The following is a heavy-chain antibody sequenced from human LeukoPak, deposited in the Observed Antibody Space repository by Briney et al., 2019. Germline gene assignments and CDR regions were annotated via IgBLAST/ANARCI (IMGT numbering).Heavy chain of an antibody. CDR2: ISGSGDNT. CDR1: GFTFSSYA. D-gene: IGHD5-24*01. V-gene: IGHV3-23*01. Sequence: GGSLRLSCAASGFTFSSYAMSWVRQVPGKGLEWVSVISGSGDNTYYADSVKGRFAISRDNSKNTVFLQMNSLRAEDTAVYYCARDWGMTTIYSFDYWGQGTLVIVSS. J-gene: IGHJ4*02. CDR3: ARDWGMTTIYSFDY.